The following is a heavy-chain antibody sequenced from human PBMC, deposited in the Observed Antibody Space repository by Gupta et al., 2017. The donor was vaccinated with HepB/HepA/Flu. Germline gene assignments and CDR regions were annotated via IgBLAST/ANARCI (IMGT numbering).Heavy chain of an antibody. CDR1: GVSISSYY. CDR2: IYYSGST. D-gene: IGHD3-22*01. V-gene: IGHV4-59*01. CDR3: AREKGYYDSSGSNIFDY. Sequence: QVQLQESGPGLVKPSETLSLTCTVSGVSISSYYWSWIRQPPGKGLEWIGYIYYSGSTNYNPSLKSRVTISVDTSKNQFSLKLSSVTAADTAVYYCAREKGYYDSSGSNIFDYWGQGTLVTVSS. J-gene: IGHJ4*02.